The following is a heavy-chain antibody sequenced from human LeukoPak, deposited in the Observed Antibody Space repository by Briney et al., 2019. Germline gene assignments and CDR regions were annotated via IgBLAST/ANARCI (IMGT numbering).Heavy chain of an antibody. Sequence: GESLKISCKGSGYSFTSYWIGWVRQMPGKGLEWMGIIYPGDSDTRYSPSFQGQVTISADKSISTAYLQWSSLKASDTAMYYCARWPIAVAGTVAGYFDYWGQGTLVTVSS. CDR1: GYSFTSYW. D-gene: IGHD6-19*01. V-gene: IGHV5-51*01. J-gene: IGHJ4*02. CDR3: ARWPIAVAGTVAGYFDY. CDR2: IYPGDSDT.